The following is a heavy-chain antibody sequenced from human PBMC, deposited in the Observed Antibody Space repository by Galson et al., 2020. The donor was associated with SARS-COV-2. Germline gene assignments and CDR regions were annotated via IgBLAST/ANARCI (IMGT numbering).Heavy chain of an antibody. CDR3: ARVRLITIYGVVKGRNFDY. V-gene: IGHV4-39*07. Sequence: SETLSLTCTVSGGSISSNNYYWGWIRQPPGKGLEWIGNINNSGKTYSNPSLKSRVTISADTSKNQFSLHLSSVIAADPAFYYCARVRLITIYGVVKGRNFDYWGQGTLVTVST. D-gene: IGHD3-3*01. CDR1: GGSISSNNYY. CDR2: INNSGKT. J-gene: IGHJ4*02.